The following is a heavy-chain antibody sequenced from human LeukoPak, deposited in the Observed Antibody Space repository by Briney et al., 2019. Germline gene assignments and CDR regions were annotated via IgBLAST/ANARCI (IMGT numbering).Heavy chain of an antibody. CDR3: TREQDREASATVVGDY. J-gene: IGHJ4*02. V-gene: IGHV3-48*03. D-gene: IGHD4-23*01. CDR2: ISTGTYI. Sequence: GGSLRLSCVASGFTFSRFEMNWVRQAPGKGLEWISHISTGTYIAYTDAVKGRFTISREKAKNSLFPQMNSLRAEETAVYYCTREQDREASATVVGDYWGQGTLVTVSS. CDR1: GFTFSRFE.